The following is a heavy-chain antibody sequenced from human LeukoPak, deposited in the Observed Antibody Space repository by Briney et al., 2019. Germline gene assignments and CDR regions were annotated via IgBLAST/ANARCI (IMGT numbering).Heavy chain of an antibody. J-gene: IGHJ6*03. CDR2: ISYDGSNK. V-gene: IGHV3-30-3*01. CDR1: GFTVGNNH. D-gene: IGHD4-23*01. Sequence: PGGSLRLSCAASGFTVGNNHMNWARQAPGKGLEWVAVISYDGSNKYYADSVKGRFTISRDNSKNTLYLQMNSLRAEDTAVYYCARDRSGTVVTPLDYYYYMDVWGKGTTVTVSS. CDR3: ARDRSGTVVTPLDYYYYMDV.